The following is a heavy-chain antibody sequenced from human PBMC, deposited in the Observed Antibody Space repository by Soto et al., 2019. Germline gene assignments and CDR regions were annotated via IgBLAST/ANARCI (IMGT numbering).Heavy chain of an antibody. J-gene: IGHJ4*02. D-gene: IGHD2-15*01. V-gene: IGHV1-18*01. Sequence: ASVKLSCKASGGAFSRYASSWVRQAPGQGLEWVGWINTSNDNKLYAQKLQGRLTLTTDTSTSTAYMDLTTLRSDDTAVYFCARDPGAASFDFWAQGTRVTVSS. CDR3: ARDPGAASFDF. CDR2: INTSNDNK. CDR1: GGAFSRYA.